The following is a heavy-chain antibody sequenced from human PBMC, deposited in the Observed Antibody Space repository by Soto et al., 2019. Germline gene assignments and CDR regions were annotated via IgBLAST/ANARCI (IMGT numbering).Heavy chain of an antibody. CDR3: ARRDYYFDY. J-gene: IGHJ4*02. CDR2: IYYSGST. Sequence: PSEALSLTCTVSGGSISSSSYYWGWIRQPPGKGLEWIGSIYYSGSTYYNPSLKSRVTISVDTSKNQFSLKLGSVTAADTAVYYCARRDYYFDYWGQGTLVTVSS. V-gene: IGHV4-39*07. CDR1: GGSISSSSYY.